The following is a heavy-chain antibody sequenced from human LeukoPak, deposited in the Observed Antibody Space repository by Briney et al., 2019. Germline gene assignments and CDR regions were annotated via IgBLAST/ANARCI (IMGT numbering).Heavy chain of an antibody. V-gene: IGHV3-48*03. CDR1: GFTFSSYE. J-gene: IGHJ5*02. CDR2: ISSSGSTI. D-gene: IGHD3-22*01. Sequence: AGGSLRLSCAASGFTFSSYEMNWVRQAPGKGLEWVSYISSSGSTIYYADSVKGRFTISRDNAKNSLYLQMNSLRAEDTAVYYCARDRARITMTGANWFDPWGQGTLATVSS. CDR3: ARDRARITMTGANWFDP.